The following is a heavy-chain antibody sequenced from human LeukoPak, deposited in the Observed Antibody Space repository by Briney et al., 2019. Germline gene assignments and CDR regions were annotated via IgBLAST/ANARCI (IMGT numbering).Heavy chain of an antibody. CDR2: IYSGGST. CDR1: GFTVSSNY. D-gene: IGHD3-3*01. Sequence: GGSLRLSCAASGFTVSSNYMSWVRQAPGKGLEWVSVIYSGGSTYYADSVKGRSTISRDNSKNTLYLQMNSLRAEDTAVYYCARDWLYYDFWSGYYPQWGKGTTVTVSS. J-gene: IGHJ6*04. V-gene: IGHV3-66*02. CDR3: ARDWLYYDFWSGYYPQ.